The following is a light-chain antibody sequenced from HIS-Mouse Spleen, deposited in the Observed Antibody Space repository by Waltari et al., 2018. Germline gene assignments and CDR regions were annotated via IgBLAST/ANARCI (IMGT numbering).Light chain of an antibody. V-gene: IGLV2-14*03. Sequence: QSALTQPASVSGSPGQSITISCTGTSSDVGGYNYVSWYQQHPGKAPKLMIYDVSNRPSVVSNRFSCSKSGNTASLTISGLQAEDEADYYCSSYTSSSFNVVFGGGTKLTVL. CDR3: SSYTSSSFNVV. CDR1: SSDVGGYNY. J-gene: IGLJ2*01. CDR2: DVS.